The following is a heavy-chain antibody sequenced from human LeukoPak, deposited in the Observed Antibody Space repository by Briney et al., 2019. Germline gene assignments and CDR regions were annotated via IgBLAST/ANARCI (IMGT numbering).Heavy chain of an antibody. CDR2: IETSGNT. CDR3: ARVSSSWYQDWYFDL. J-gene: IGHJ2*01. D-gene: IGHD6-13*01. CDR1: GYSISSSYY. Sequence: SETLSLTCTVSGYSISSSYYWSWIRQPAGKGLEWIGRIETSGNTNYKPSLKSRVTMSVDTSKNQFSLKLSSVTAADTAVYYCARVSSSWYQDWYFDLWGRGTLVTVSS. V-gene: IGHV4-4*07.